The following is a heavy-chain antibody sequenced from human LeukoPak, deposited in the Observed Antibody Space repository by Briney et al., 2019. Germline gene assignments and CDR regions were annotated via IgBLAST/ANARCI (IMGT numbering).Heavy chain of an antibody. J-gene: IGHJ4*02. D-gene: IGHD4-17*01. CDR3: AIKAGDYVSY. V-gene: IGHV4-59*12. CDR1: GGSISSYY. CDR2: IYYSGST. Sequence: SETLSLTCTVSGGSISSYYWSWIRQPPGKGLEWIGYIYYSGSTNYNPSLKSRVTMSVDTSKNQFSLKLSSVTAADTAVYYCAIKAGDYVSYWGQGTLVTVSS.